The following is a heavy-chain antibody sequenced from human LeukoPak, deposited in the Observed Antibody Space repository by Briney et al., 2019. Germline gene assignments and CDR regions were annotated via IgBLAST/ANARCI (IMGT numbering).Heavy chain of an antibody. D-gene: IGHD6-6*01. V-gene: IGHV3-74*01. CDR1: GITFSGYW. Sequence: GGYLRLPCSTSGITFSGYWILWVRQAPRQGPGWVSRIDNDGSSTTYADSVKGRFTISRDNAKNTLYLQMSSLRGEDTAVYYCARAAYMSSPDYWGQGTLVTVSS. J-gene: IGHJ4*02. CDR2: IDNDGSST. CDR3: ARAAYMSSPDY.